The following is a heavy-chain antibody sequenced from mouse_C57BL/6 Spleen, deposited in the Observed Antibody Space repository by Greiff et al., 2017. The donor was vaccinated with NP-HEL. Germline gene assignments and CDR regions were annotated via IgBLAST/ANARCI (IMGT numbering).Heavy chain of an antibody. J-gene: IGHJ1*03. CDR2: IDPSDSYT. Sequence: QVQLQQPGAELVKPGASVKLSCKASGYTFTSYWMQWVKQRPGQGLEWIGEIDPSDSYTNYNQKFKGKATLTVDTSSSTAYMQLSSLASEDSAVYYCARGGYYGSDVWGTGTTVTVSS. CDR3: ARGGYYGSDV. D-gene: IGHD1-1*01. V-gene: IGHV1-50*01. CDR1: GYTFTSYW.